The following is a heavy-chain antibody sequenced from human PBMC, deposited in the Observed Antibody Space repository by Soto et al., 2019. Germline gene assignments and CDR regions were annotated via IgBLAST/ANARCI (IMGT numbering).Heavy chain of an antibody. D-gene: IGHD3-16*01. V-gene: IGHV3-66*01. CDR2: IYSGGST. CDR3: ARGPWAADY. J-gene: IGHJ4*02. CDR1: GFTVSTKY. Sequence: EVQLVESGGGLVQPGGSLRLSCAASGFTVSTKYMSWVRQAPGKGLEWVSVIYSGGSTFYAVSVRGRFTIARDNSKNTVNLQMSSLRAEDTAVYYCARGPWAADYWGQGTLVTVSS.